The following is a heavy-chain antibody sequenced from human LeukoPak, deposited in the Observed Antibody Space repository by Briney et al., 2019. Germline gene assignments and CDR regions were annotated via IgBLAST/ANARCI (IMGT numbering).Heavy chain of an antibody. J-gene: IGHJ4*02. V-gene: IGHV3-33*01. Sequence: PGGTLRLSCAASGFSFSSYGMHWVRQAPRKGLEWVAVIWYDGSNKHYADSVKGRFTISRDNSKNTLYLQMNSLRADDTAVYYCARESGWYYFDYWCQGSLVTVSS. CDR1: GFSFSSYG. CDR2: IWYDGSNK. CDR3: ARESGWYYFDY. D-gene: IGHD6-19*01.